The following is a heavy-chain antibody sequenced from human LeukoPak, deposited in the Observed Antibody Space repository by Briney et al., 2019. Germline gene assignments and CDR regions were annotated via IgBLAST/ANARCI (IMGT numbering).Heavy chain of an antibody. CDR1: GFTFSGSA. Sequence: GGSLRLSCAASGFTFSGSAMHWVRQASGKGLEWVGRIRSKANSYATAYAASVKGRFTISRDDSKNTLYLQMNSLKTEDTAVYYCTTDSHVRQWLVGAQFDYWGQGTPVTVSS. J-gene: IGHJ4*02. D-gene: IGHD6-19*01. V-gene: IGHV3-73*01. CDR2: IRSKANSYAT. CDR3: TTDSHVRQWLVGAQFDY.